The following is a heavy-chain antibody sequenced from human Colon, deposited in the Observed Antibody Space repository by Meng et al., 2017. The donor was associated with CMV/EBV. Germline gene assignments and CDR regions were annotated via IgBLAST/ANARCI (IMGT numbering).Heavy chain of an antibody. CDR3: ARRGRYCTSATCYTPFDF. D-gene: IGHD2-2*02. CDR2: IYHSGTT. Sequence: GSLRLSCTVSGGSISTSGFFWGWIRQPPGKGLEWIGTIYHSGTTYHNPSLKSRVAISVDTSKNQFSLKLSSMTAADTAVYYCARRGRYCTSATCYTPFDFWGQGALVTVSS. CDR1: GGSISTSGFF. J-gene: IGHJ4*02. V-gene: IGHV4-39*01.